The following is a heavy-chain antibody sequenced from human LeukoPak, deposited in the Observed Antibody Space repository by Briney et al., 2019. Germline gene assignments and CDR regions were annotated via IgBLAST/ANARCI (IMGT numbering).Heavy chain of an antibody. CDR3: AIPPAIIQLWSPFDY. CDR1: GGTFSSYA. V-gene: IGHV1-69*05. Sequence: SVKVSCKASGGTFSSYAISWVRQAPGQGLEWMGGIIPIFGTANYAQKFQGRVTITTDESTSTAYMELSSLRSEDTAVYYCAIPPAIIQLWSPFDYWGQGTLVTVSS. D-gene: IGHD5-18*01. CDR2: IIPIFGTA. J-gene: IGHJ4*02.